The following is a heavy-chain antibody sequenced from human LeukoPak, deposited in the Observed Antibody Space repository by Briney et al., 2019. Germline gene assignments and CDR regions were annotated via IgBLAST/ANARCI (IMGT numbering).Heavy chain of an antibody. J-gene: IGHJ4*02. D-gene: IGHD3-3*01. CDR3: ASGKFGAVVNFDY. Sequence: ASVKVSCKASGYTFTSYAMNWVRQAPGQGLEWMGWINTNTGNPTYAQGFTGRFVFSLDTSVSTAYLQISRLKAEDTAVYYCASGKFGAVVNFDYWGQGTLVTVSS. V-gene: IGHV7-4-1*02. CDR2: INTNTGNP. CDR1: GYTFTSYA.